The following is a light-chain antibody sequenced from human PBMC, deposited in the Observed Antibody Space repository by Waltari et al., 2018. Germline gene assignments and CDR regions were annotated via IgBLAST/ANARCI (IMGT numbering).Light chain of an antibody. Sequence: QSALTQPASVSGSPGQSITIPCTGTRSDVGGYNHVSWYQQHPGKAPKLMIYDVNNRPSGVSNRFSGSKSGNTASLTISGLQAEDEADYYCSSFTSSSTWVFGGGTKLTVL. CDR2: DVN. J-gene: IGLJ3*02. CDR1: RSDVGGYNH. V-gene: IGLV2-14*03. CDR3: SSFTSSSTWV.